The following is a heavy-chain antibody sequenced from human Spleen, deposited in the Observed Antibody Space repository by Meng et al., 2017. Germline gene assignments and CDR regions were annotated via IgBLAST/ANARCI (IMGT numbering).Heavy chain of an antibody. Sequence: QPQLQESGPGLVKPSEALSLTCSVSGGSISTSGYYWGWIRQPPGKGLEWIGSIGHSGITYYTPSLKSRVTISLDTSRNQFSLKLTSVTAADTAVYYCSRRINTAGGWFDSWGQGTLVTVSS. J-gene: IGHJ5*01. CDR2: IGHSGIT. CDR1: GGSISTSGYY. V-gene: IGHV4-39*01. D-gene: IGHD5-18*01. CDR3: SRRINTAGGWFDS.